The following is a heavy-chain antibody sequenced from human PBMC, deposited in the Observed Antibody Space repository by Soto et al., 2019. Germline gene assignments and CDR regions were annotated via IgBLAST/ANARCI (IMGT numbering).Heavy chain of an antibody. CDR2: ISAYNGNT. Sequence: QVQLVQSGAEVKKPGASVKVSCKASGYTFTSYGISWVRQAPGQGLEWMGWISAYNGNTNYAQKLQGRVTMTTDTSTSTAYMELRSLRSDDTAVYYCARDQVSLKLEREPGGVTAGLAEADYWGQGTLVTVSS. CDR3: ARDQVSLKLEREPGGVTAGLAEADY. D-gene: IGHD1-1*01. V-gene: IGHV1-18*04. J-gene: IGHJ4*02. CDR1: GYTFTSYG.